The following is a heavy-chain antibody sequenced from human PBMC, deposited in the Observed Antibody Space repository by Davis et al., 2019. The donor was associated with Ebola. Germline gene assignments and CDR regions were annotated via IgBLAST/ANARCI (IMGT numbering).Heavy chain of an antibody. V-gene: IGHV2-5*02. D-gene: IGHD3-3*01. CDR2: IYWDDDR. CDR3: AHWSARHGLDV. CDR1: GFSLCPSAVG. J-gene: IGHJ6*04. Sequence: SGPTLVNPTQTLKLTCTFSGFSLCPSAVGVGWIRQAPGKALEWLALIYWDDDRRYSPSLMSRLTISRDTSKNQVVLTVTNKDPVDTATYYCAHWSARHGLDVWGRGTTVTVSS.